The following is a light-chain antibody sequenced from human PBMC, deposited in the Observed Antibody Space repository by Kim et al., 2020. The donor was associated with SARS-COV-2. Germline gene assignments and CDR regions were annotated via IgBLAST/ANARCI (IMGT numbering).Light chain of an antibody. J-gene: IGLJ1*01. CDR1: SSSIGSNY. CDR2: RNN. V-gene: IGLV1-47*01. CDR3: AAWDDSLSGYV. Sequence: GQRVTISCSGSSSSIGSNYVYWYQQLPGTAPKLLIYRNNQRPSGVPDRFSGSKSGTSASLAISGLRSEDEADYYCAAWDDSLSGYVFGTGTKVTV.